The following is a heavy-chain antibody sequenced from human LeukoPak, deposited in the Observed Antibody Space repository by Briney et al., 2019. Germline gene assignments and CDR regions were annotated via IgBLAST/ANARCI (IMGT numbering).Heavy chain of an antibody. CDR2: INPNSGGT. CDR3: ARDFQYSGSYYGY. D-gene: IGHD1-26*01. J-gene: IGHJ4*02. V-gene: IGHV1-2*02. CDR1: GYTFTGYY. Sequence: VASVKVSCKASGYTFTGYYMHWVRQAPGQGLEWMGWINPNSGGTNYAQKFQGRVTMTRDTSISTAYMELSRLRSDDTAVYYCARDFQYSGSYYGYWGQGTLVTASS.